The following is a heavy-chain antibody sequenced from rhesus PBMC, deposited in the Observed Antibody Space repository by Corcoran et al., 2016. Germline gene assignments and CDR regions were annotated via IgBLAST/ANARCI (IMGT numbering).Heavy chain of an antibody. J-gene: IGHJ4*01. Sequence: QVQLQESGPGLVKPSETLSLTCAVSGGPFSPYWWSWLRLPPGQGLEWIGEISGNSASTNYNPSLKSRVTISRDASKNQFSLNLSSVTAADTAVYYCARYSGYTHFDYWGQGVLVTVSS. D-gene: IGHD5-24*01. CDR1: GGPFSPYW. V-gene: IGHV4-80*01. CDR2: ISGNSAST. CDR3: ARYSGYTHFDY.